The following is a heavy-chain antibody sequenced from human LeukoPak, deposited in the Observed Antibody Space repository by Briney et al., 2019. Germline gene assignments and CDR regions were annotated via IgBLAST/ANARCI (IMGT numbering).Heavy chain of an antibody. CDR1: GFTFSRDW. Sequence: PGGSLRLSCSASGFTFSRDWMSWVRHTPGKGLECVAKIKPDGNEEYYMDSVKGRFTISRVNSKNSLYLHLISLRDEDTAVYYCAREIWWRFDHWGQGSLVTVSS. CDR3: AREIWWRFDH. J-gene: IGHJ4*02. CDR2: IKPDGNEE. D-gene: IGHD5-12*01. V-gene: IGHV3-7*01.